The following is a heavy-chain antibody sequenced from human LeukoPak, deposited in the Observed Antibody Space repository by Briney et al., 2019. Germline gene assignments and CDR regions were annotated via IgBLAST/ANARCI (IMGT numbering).Heavy chain of an antibody. J-gene: IGHJ4*02. D-gene: IGHD3-16*02. V-gene: IGHV4-61*01. Sequence: SETLSLTCTVSGGSVSSGSYYWSWIRQPPGKGLEWIGYIYYSGSTNYNPSLKSRVTISVDTSKNQFSLNLSSVTAADTAVYYCARGGYDYVWGSYRGTGFNYWGQGTLVTVSS. CDR2: IYYSGST. CDR1: GGSVSSGSYY. CDR3: ARGGYDYVWGSYRGTGFNY.